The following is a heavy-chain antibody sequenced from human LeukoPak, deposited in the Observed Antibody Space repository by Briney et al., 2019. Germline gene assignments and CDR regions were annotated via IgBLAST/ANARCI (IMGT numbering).Heavy chain of an antibody. CDR1: GFTFGDYA. Sequence: GRSLRLSCTASGFTFGDYAMSWVRQAPGKGLEWVGFIRSKAYGGTTEYAASVKGRFTISRDDSKSIAYLQMNSLRAEDTAVYYCARDRSSSRGRSDYWGQGTLVTVSS. J-gene: IGHJ4*02. CDR2: IRSKAYGGTT. D-gene: IGHD6-13*01. V-gene: IGHV3-49*04. CDR3: ARDRSSSRGRSDY.